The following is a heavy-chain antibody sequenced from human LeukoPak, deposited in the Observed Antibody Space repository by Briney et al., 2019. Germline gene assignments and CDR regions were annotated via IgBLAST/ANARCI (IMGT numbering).Heavy chain of an antibody. CDR1: GFTFDDYD. J-gene: IGHJ4*02. V-gene: IGHV3-74*01. D-gene: IGHD3-10*01. CDR2: INTDGSSI. Sequence: GALRLSCSASGFTFDDYDMNWVRPAPGKGLEWVSRINTDGSSISYADAVKGRFTRSRDNAKNTLYLQMNSLRDEDTAVYYCARYFMYNVNGAGCWGQGTLVTVSS. CDR3: ARYFMYNVNGAGC.